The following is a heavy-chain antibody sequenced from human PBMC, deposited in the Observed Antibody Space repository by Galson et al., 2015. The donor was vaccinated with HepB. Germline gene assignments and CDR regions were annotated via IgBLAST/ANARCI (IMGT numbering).Heavy chain of an antibody. V-gene: IGHV3-23*01. CDR2: ITGSGGST. CDR1: GFTFSNYA. Sequence: SLRLSCAASGFTFSNYALNWVRQAPGKGLEWVSSITGSGGSTYYADSVKGRFTISRNNSKNTLYLEMNSLRAEDTAIYYCAKDRRPIPSFEWSLYYYNGMDVWGQGTPVTVSS. D-gene: IGHD3-3*01. J-gene: IGHJ6*02. CDR3: AKDRRPIPSFEWSLYYYNGMDV.